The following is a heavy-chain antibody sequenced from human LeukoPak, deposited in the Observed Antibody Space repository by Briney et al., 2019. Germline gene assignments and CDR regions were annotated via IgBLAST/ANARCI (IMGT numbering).Heavy chain of an antibody. D-gene: IGHD6-19*01. V-gene: IGHV1-2*02. CDR3: ARGHSSGWYPWDY. CDR2: INPNSGGT. J-gene: IGHJ4*02. CDR1: GYTFTAYY. Sequence: ASVKVSCKASGYTFTAYYMHWVRQAPGQGLEWMGWINPNSGGTNYAQKFLGRVTMTRDTSISTAYMELSRLRSDDTAVYYCARGHSSGWYPWDYWGQGTLVTVSS.